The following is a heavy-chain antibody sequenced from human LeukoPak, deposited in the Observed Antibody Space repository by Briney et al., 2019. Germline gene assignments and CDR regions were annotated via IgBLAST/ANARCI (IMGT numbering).Heavy chain of an antibody. CDR2: IIPILGIA. CDR1: GGTFSSYT. Sequence: PVKVSCKASGGTFSSYTISWVRQAPGQGLEWMGRIIPILGIANYAQKFQGRVTITADKSTSTAYMELSSLRSEDTAVYYCARDRGDYGMDVWGQGTTVTVSS. J-gene: IGHJ6*02. CDR3: ARDRGDYGMDV. V-gene: IGHV1-69*04.